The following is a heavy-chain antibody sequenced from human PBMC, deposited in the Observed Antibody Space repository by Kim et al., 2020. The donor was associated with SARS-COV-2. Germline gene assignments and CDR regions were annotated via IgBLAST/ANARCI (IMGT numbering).Heavy chain of an antibody. D-gene: IGHD1-7*01. CDR2: ISSSGSTI. V-gene: IGHV3-48*03. CDR1: GFTFSSYE. Sequence: GGSLRLSCAASGFTFSSYEMNWVRQAPGKGLEWVSYISSSGSTIYYADSVKGRFTISRDNAKNSLYLQMNSLRAEDTAVYYCARRGGDLELRGGWFDPWGQGTLVTVSS. J-gene: IGHJ5*02. CDR3: ARRGGDLELRGGWFDP.